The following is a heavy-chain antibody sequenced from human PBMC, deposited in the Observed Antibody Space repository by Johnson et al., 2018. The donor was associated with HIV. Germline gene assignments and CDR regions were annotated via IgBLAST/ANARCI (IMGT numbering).Heavy chain of an antibody. J-gene: IGHJ3*02. V-gene: IGHV3-30*02. CDR2: IRYDGSDK. D-gene: IGHD4-17*01. Sequence: QVQLVESGGGLVQPGGSLRLSCAASGFTFNSYGMHWVRQAPGKGLEWVTFIRYDGSDKYYADSVKGRFTISRDNSKNTLYLQMNSLRAEDTAVYYCAKVYGFDYGDYYDAFDIWGQGTMVTVSS. CDR1: GFTFNSYG. CDR3: AKVYGFDYGDYYDAFDI.